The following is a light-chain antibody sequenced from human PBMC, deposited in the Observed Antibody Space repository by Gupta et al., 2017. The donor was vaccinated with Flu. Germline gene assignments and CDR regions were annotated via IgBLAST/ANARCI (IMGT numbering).Light chain of an antibody. V-gene: IGKV1-39*01. Sequence: PSSLSASVGDRVTITSRASHSISRHLNWHQQKPGKAPNLLIYDASRAQSGVPSRFSGSASATDMTLIISMLPPEDFATDYCQRSDRTRHTFGGGTKLEIK. CDR2: DAS. J-gene: IGKJ4*01. CDR1: HSISRH. CDR3: QRSDRTRHT.